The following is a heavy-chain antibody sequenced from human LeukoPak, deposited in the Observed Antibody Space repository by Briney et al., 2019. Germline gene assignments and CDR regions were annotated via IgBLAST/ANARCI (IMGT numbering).Heavy chain of an antibody. Sequence: ASVKVSCKVSGYTLTELSVHWVRQAPGKGLEWMGGFDPEDGETIYAQKFQGRVTMTEDTSTDTAYMELSSLRSEDTAVYYCASDDYGDYGWFDPWGQGTLVTVSS. CDR3: ASDDYGDYGWFDP. D-gene: IGHD4-17*01. CDR1: GYTLTELS. J-gene: IGHJ5*02. CDR2: FDPEDGET. V-gene: IGHV1-24*01.